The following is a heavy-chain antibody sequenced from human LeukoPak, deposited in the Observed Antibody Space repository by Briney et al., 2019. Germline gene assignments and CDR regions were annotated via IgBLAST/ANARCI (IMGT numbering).Heavy chain of an antibody. V-gene: IGHV3-66*01. D-gene: IGHD5-12*01. Sequence: GGSLRLSCAASGFTVSSNYKSWVRQAPGKGLEWVSVIYSGGSTDYADSVKGRFTLSRDNSKNTLYLQMNSLRAEDTAVYYCARSRYSGYDSGYYYYGMDVWGQGTTVTVSS. CDR1: GFTVSSNY. CDR2: IYSGGST. J-gene: IGHJ6*02. CDR3: ARSRYSGYDSGYYYYGMDV.